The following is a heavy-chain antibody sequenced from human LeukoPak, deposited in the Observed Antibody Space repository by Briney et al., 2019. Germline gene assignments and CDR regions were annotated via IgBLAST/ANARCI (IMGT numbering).Heavy chain of an antibody. D-gene: IGHD2-15*01. J-gene: IGHJ5*02. CDR2: IYTRGST. V-gene: IGHV4-61*02. CDR3: ARGVGGYCSGGSCYSGPNWFDP. Sequence: SETLSLTCTVSGGSISSGSYYWSWIRQPAGKGLEWIGRIYTRGSTNYNPSLRSRVTILVDTSKNQFSLKLSSVTAADTAVYYCARGVGGYCSGGSCYSGPNWFDPWGQGTLVTVSS. CDR1: GGSISSGSYY.